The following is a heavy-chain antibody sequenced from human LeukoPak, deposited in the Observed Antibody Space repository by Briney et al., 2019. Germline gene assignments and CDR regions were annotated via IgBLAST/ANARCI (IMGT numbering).Heavy chain of an antibody. CDR1: GYTFTSYD. D-gene: IGHD1-26*01. Sequence: GASVKLSCKASGYTFTSYDMNWVRQATGQGLEWMGWMNSNSGNTGYAQKFQGRVTMTRNTSISTAYMELSSLRSEDTAVYYCARGRGGSYYFDYWGQGTLVTVSS. J-gene: IGHJ4*02. CDR2: MNSNSGNT. CDR3: ARGRGGSYYFDY. V-gene: IGHV1-8*01.